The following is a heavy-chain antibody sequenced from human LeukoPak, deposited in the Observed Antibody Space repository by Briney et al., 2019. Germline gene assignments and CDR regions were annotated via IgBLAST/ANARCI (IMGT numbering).Heavy chain of an antibody. D-gene: IGHD2/OR15-2a*01. Sequence: SGPTLVKPTQTLTLTCTFSGFSLSSNGVGVGWIRQPPGKALVCLALIYWDDDKRYSPSLKSRLTITKDTSKNQVVLTMTNVDPVDTATYYCAHTVTGRGNPDFDYWGQGTLVTVSS. CDR3: AHTVTGRGNPDFDY. J-gene: IGHJ4*02. CDR2: IYWDDDK. CDR1: GFSLSSNGVG. V-gene: IGHV2-5*02.